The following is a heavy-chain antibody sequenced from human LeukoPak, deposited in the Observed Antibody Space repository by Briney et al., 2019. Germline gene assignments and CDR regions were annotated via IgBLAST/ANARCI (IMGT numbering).Heavy chain of an antibody. V-gene: IGHV4-38-2*02. D-gene: IGHD4-11*01. CDR2: IYHSGSV. CDR3: ARSGLPGYFDY. CDR1: GYSISSGYY. J-gene: IGHJ4*02. Sequence: PSETLSLTCTVSGYSISSGYYWGWIRQPPGKGLEWIGSIYHSGSVYFNPPLKSRVTISVDTSNNQFSQKLSSVTAADTAVYYCARSGLPGYFDYWGQGTLVTVSS.